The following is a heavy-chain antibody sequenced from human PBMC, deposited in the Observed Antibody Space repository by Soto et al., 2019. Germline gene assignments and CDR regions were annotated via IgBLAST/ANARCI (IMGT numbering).Heavy chain of an antibody. CDR3: ARDSIAARQYYGMDV. J-gene: IGHJ6*02. D-gene: IGHD6-6*01. Sequence: GGSLRLSCAASGFTFSSYWMSWVRQAPGKGLEWVANIKQDGSEKYYVDSVKGRFTISRDNAKNSLYLQMNSLRAEDTAVYYCARDSIAARQYYGMDVWGQGTTVTVSS. CDR1: GFTFSSYW. CDR2: IKQDGSEK. V-gene: IGHV3-7*01.